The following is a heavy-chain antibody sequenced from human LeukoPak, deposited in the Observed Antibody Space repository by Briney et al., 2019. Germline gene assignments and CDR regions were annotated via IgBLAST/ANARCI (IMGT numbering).Heavy chain of an antibody. J-gene: IGHJ5*02. CDR1: GGSFSGYY. CDR2: INHSGST. D-gene: IGHD3-22*01. Sequence: SETLSLTCAVYGGSFSGYYWSWIRQPPGKGLEWIGEINHSGSTNYNPSLKSRVTISVDTSKNQFSLKLSSVTAADTAVYYCARDPAPDYYDSTNWFDPWGQGTLVTVSS. V-gene: IGHV4-34*01. CDR3: ARDPAPDYYDSTNWFDP.